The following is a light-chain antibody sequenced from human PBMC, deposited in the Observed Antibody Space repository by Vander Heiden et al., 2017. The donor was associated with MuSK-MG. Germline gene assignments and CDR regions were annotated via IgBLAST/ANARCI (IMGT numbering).Light chain of an antibody. CDR3: QAWDSSTVV. Sequence: SYELTQPPSVSVSPGQTASITCSGDKLGDKYACWYQQKPGQPPVLVIYQDSKRPSGTPELFSGSNSGNTATLIIGGTQSMDEADYYFQAWDSSTVVFGGGTKLTVL. V-gene: IGLV3-1*01. CDR1: KLGDKY. CDR2: QDS. J-gene: IGLJ2*01.